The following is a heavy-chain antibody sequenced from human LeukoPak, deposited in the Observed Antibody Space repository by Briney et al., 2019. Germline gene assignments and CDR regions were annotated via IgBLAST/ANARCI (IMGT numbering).Heavy chain of an antibody. CDR1: GFTFSRYW. D-gene: IGHD7-27*01. J-gene: IGHJ4*02. V-gene: IGHV3-74*01. Sequence: PGGSLRLSCAASGFTFSRYWMHWVRQVPGKGLVWVSRINGDGSSTNYADSVKGRVTISRDNAKNTLFLQMNSLRAEDAAVYYCARESLGWTHDYWGPGTLVTVSS. CDR2: INGDGSST. CDR3: ARESLGWTHDY.